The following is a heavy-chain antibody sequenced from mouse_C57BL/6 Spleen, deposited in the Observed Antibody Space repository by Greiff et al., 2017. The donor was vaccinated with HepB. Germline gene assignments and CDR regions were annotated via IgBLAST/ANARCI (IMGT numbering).Heavy chain of an antibody. Sequence: DVMLVESGGDLVKPGGSLKLSCAASGFTFSSYGMSWVRQTPDKRLEWVATISSGGSYTYYPDSVKGRFTISRDNAKNTLYLQMSSLKSEDTAMYYCARHGIITTVVADYFDYWGQGTTLTVSS. CDR2: ISSGGSYT. CDR1: GFTFSSYG. D-gene: IGHD1-1*01. J-gene: IGHJ2*01. V-gene: IGHV5-6*02. CDR3: ARHGIITTVVADYFDY.